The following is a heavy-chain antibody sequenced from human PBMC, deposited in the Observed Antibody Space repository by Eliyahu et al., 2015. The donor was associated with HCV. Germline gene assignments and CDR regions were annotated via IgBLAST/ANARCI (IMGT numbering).Heavy chain of an antibody. Sequence: QVQLQESGPGLVKPSETLSLTCTVXGGSIPTYYWSWIRQPPGKGLEWIGYIHYSGSTNYNPSLKSRVTISVDTSKNQLSLNLTSVTAADTAVYYCASGGGGIAVAGTGGWFDPWGQGTLVTVSS. CDR1: GGSIPTYY. J-gene: IGHJ5*02. CDR2: IHYSGST. V-gene: IGHV4-59*01. D-gene: IGHD6-19*01. CDR3: ASGGGGIAVAGTGGWFDP.